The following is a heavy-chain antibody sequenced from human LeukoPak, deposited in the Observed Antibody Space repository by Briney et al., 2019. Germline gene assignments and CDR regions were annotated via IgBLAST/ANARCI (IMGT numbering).Heavy chain of an antibody. CDR3: ARVATGQTPDFDY. V-gene: IGHV4-31*02. CDR1: GFTFSSYS. Sequence: LRLSCAASGFTFSSYSMNWVRQHPGKGLEWIGYIYYSGSTYYNPSLKSRVTISVDTSKNQFSLKLSSVTAADTAVYYCARVATGQTPDFDYWGQGTLVTVSS. CDR2: IYYSGST. D-gene: IGHD1-1*01. J-gene: IGHJ4*02.